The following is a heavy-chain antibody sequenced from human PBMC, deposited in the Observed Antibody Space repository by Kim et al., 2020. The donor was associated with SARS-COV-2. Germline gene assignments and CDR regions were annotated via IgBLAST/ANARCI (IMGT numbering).Heavy chain of an antibody. D-gene: IGHD1-26*01. V-gene: IGHV3-21*01. CDR3: VLGEWERPFDY. Sequence: ISYPSSVKGQFTISRDNAKNSLYLQMNSLRAEDTAVYYCVLGEWERPFDYWGQGTLVTVSS. CDR2: I. J-gene: IGHJ4*02.